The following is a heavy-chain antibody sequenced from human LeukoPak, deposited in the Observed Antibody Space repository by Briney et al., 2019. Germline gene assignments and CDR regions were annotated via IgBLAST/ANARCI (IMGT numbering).Heavy chain of an antibody. D-gene: IGHD3-10*01. V-gene: IGHV3-23*01. Sequence: GGSLRLSCAASGFTFSSYAMSWVRQAPGKGLEWVSGLSGSGSSTYYPDSMKGRFTISRDNSKNTLYLQMNSLRAEDTAVYYCAKVLYYYGSSGDFDYWGQGTLVTVSS. CDR2: LSGSGSST. CDR1: GFTFSSYA. J-gene: IGHJ4*02. CDR3: AKVLYYYGSSGDFDY.